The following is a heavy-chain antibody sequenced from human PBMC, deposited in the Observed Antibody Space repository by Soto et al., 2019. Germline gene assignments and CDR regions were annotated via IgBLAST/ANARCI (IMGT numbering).Heavy chain of an antibody. Sequence: EVQLVESGGGLVKPGGSLRLSCAASGFTFSSYSMNWVRQAPGKGLEWVSSISSSSSYIYYADSVKGRFTISRDNAKNSLYLQMNSLRAEATAVYYCARDQPGYSYGYGLGYWGQGTLFTVSS. CDR3: ARDQPGYSYGYGLGY. CDR2: ISSSSSYI. CDR1: GFTFSSYS. V-gene: IGHV3-21*01. D-gene: IGHD5-18*01. J-gene: IGHJ4*02.